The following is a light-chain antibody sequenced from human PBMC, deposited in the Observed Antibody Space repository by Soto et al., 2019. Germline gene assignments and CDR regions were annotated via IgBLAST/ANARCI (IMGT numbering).Light chain of an antibody. CDR2: EVS. V-gene: IGLV2-18*02. J-gene: IGLJ3*02. CDR3: SSYTSSSTVM. Sequence: QLVLTQPPSVSGSPGQSVTISCTGTSSDVGSYNRVSWYQQPPGTAPKLMIYEVSNRPSGVPDRFSGSKSGNTASLTISGLQAEDEAEYYCSSYTSSSTVMFGGGTKLTVL. CDR1: SSDVGSYNR.